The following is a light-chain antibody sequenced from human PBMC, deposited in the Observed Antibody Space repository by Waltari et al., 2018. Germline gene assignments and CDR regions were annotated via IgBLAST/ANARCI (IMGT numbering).Light chain of an antibody. J-gene: IGKJ2*01. Sequence: EIVFTQSPATLSLSPGDRATLSCRASQSVGSYLGWYQHKPGQAPRLLIYDASNRATGIPGRFSGSGSGTDFTLTISSLEPEDFAVYYCQLRSDWPPRYTFGQGTKLEIK. CDR3: QLRSDWPPRYT. V-gene: IGKV3-11*01. CDR2: DAS. CDR1: QSVGSY.